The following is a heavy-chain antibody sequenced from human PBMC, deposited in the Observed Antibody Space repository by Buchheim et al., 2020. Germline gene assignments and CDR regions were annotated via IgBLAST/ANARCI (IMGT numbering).Heavy chain of an antibody. D-gene: IGHD3-10*01. CDR3: ARVGSYGRRYYGSGSHIDY. Sequence: QVQLQQWGAGLLKPSETLSLTCAVYGGSFSGYYWSWIRQPPGKGLEWIGEINHSGSTNYNPSLKSRFTISVDTSKNQFSLKLSSVTAADTAVYYCARVGSYGRRYYGSGSHIDYWGQGTL. CDR1: GGSFSGYY. J-gene: IGHJ4*02. V-gene: IGHV4-34*01. CDR2: INHSGST.